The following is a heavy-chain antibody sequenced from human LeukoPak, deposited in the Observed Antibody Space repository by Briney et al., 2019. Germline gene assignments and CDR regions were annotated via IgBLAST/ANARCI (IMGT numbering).Heavy chain of an antibody. CDR1: GGSISSYY. Sequence: SETLSLTCTVSGGSISSYYWSWIRQPPGKGLEWIGYIYYSGSTNYNPSLKSRVTISVDTSKNQFSLKLSSVTAADTAMYYCARYRRGMVVVPAADWYFDLWGRGTLVTVSS. CDR2: IYYSGST. CDR3: ARYRRGMVVVPAADWYFDL. D-gene: IGHD2-2*01. J-gene: IGHJ2*01. V-gene: IGHV4-59*01.